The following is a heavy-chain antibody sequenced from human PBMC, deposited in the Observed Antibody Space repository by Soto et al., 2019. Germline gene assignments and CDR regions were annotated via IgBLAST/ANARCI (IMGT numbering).Heavy chain of an antibody. Sequence: PGGSLRLSCAASGFTFSSYGMHWVRQAPGKGLEWVAVIWYDGSNKYYADSVKGRFTISRDNSKNTLYLQMNSLRAEDTAVYYCATAGIVGASDAFDIWGQGTMVTVSS. CDR3: ATAGIVGASDAFDI. CDR2: IWYDGSNK. CDR1: GFTFSSYG. V-gene: IGHV3-33*01. J-gene: IGHJ3*02. D-gene: IGHD1-26*01.